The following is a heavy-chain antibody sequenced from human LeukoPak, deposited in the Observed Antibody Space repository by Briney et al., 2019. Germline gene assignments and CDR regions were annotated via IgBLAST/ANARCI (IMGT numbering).Heavy chain of an antibody. V-gene: IGHV3-23*01. CDR3: AKDHRVVPAARGSRGVDTAMVSFWDDGYYFDY. CDR1: GFTFSSYA. CDR2: ISGSGGST. Sequence: PGGSLRLSCAASGFTFSSYAMSWVRQAPGKGLEWVSAISGSGGSTYYADSVKGRFTISRDNSKNTLYLQMNSLRAEDTAVYYCAKDHRVVPAARGSRGVDTAMVSFWDDGYYFDYWGQGTLVTVSS. D-gene: IGHD5-18*01. J-gene: IGHJ4*02.